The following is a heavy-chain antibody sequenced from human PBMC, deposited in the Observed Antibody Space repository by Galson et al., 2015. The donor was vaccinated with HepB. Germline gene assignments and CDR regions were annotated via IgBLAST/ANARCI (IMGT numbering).Heavy chain of an antibody. J-gene: IGHJ3*02. Sequence: SVKVSCKASGYTFTSSDINWVRQATGQGLEWMGWMNPNSGNTAYAQKFQGRVTMTSNTSMRTAYMELSSLTSEDTAVYYCARGLCSSTSCYFDAFDIWGQGTMVTVSS. V-gene: IGHV1-8*01. CDR2: MNPNSGNT. CDR3: ARGLCSSTSCYFDAFDI. D-gene: IGHD2-2*01. CDR1: GYTFTSSD.